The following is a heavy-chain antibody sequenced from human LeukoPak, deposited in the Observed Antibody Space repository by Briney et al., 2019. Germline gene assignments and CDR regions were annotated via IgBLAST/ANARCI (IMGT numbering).Heavy chain of an antibody. D-gene: IGHD2-2*02. CDR2: INPYNGNT. Sequence: ASVNVSCKASGYTFTTYGISWVRRAPGQGLECMGWINPYNGNTNYAQKLQGRVTMTTDTSTSTAYMELRSLRSDDTAVYYCARELYGRFEYWGQGTLVTVSS. V-gene: IGHV1-18*01. J-gene: IGHJ4*02. CDR1: GYTFTTYG. CDR3: ARELYGRFEY.